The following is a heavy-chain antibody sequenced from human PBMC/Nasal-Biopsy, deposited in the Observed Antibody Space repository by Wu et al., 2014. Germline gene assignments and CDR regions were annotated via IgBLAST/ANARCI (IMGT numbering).Heavy chain of an antibody. D-gene: IGHD6-13*01. CDR3: ARPQQQLANYCFEY. CDR1: GFTFSSYE. CDR2: ISGSGFTI. J-gene: IGHJ4*02. Sequence: LRLSCAASGFTFSSYEMNWVRQAPGKGLEWVSYISGSGFTIYYADSVKGRFTISRDNAKNSLYLQMNSLRAEDTAVYYCARPQQQLANYCFEYWGQGTLVTVSS. V-gene: IGHV3-48*03.